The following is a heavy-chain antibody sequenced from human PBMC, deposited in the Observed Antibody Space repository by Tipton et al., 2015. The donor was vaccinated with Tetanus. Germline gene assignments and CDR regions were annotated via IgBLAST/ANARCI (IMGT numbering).Heavy chain of an antibody. CDR3: ARPLYGSGSASSLDY. D-gene: IGHD3-10*01. CDR2: ISGSGGST. J-gene: IGHJ4*02. CDR1: GSTFSSYA. V-gene: IGHV3-23*01. Sequence: SLRLSCAASGSTFSSYAMSWVRQAPGKGLEWVSAISGSGGSTYYADSVKGRFTISRDNSKNTLYLQMNSLRAEDTAVYYCARPLYGSGSASSLDYWGQGTLVTVSS.